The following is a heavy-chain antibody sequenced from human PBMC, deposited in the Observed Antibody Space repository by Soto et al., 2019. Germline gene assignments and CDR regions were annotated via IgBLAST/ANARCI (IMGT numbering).Heavy chain of an antibody. CDR1: GGSFSGYY. CDR3: ARGGATLRN. Sequence: SETLSLTCAVYGGSFSGYYWSWIRQPPGKGLEWIGEINHSGSTNYNPSLKSRVTISVDTSKNQFSLKLSSVTAADTAGDYCARGGATLRNWGQGTRVTVAS. CDR2: INHSGST. D-gene: IGHD1-26*01. V-gene: IGHV4-34*01. J-gene: IGHJ4*02.